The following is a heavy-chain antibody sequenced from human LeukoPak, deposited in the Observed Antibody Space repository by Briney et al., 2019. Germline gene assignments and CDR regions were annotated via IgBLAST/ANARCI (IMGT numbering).Heavy chain of an antibody. CDR1: GYTFTSYG. Sequence: ASVKVSCKASGYTFTSYGISWVRQAPGQGLEWMGWISAYNGNTNYAQKLQGRVTMTTDTSTSTAYMELRSLRSDDTAVYYCARDQRDDFWSGFFYFDYWGQGTLVTVSS. J-gene: IGHJ4*02. CDR2: ISAYNGNT. D-gene: IGHD3-3*01. V-gene: IGHV1-18*01. CDR3: ARDQRDDFWSGFFYFDY.